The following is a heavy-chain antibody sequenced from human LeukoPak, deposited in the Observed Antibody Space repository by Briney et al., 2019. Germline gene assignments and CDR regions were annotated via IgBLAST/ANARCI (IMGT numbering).Heavy chain of an antibody. D-gene: IGHD6-13*01. V-gene: IGHV3-64*01. J-gene: IGHJ4*02. CDR3: ARYSSSWYSLDY. CDR1: GFTFSSYA. CDR2: ISSNGGST. Sequence: PGGSLRLSCAASGFTFSSYAMHWVRQAPGKGLEYVSVISSNGGSTYYANSVKGRFTISRDNSKNTLYLQMGSLRAEDMAVYYCARYSSSWYSLDYWGQGTLVTVSS.